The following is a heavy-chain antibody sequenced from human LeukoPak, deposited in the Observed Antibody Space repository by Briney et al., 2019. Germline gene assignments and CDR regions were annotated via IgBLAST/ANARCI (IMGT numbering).Heavy chain of an antibody. Sequence: PGGSLRLSCAASGFTFSSYSMNWVRQAPGKGLEWVSYISSSSSTIYYADSVKGRFTISRDNAKNSLYLQMNSLRAEDTAVYYCARGSYGSGSYHFDYWGQGTLVTVSS. J-gene: IGHJ4*02. D-gene: IGHD3-10*01. CDR2: ISSSSSTI. CDR3: ARGSYGSGSYHFDY. CDR1: GFTFSSYS. V-gene: IGHV3-48*01.